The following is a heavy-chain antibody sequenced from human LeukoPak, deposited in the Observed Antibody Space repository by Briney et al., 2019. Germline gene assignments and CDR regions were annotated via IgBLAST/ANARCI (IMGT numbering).Heavy chain of an antibody. CDR2: LVYDGSA. J-gene: IGHJ4*02. CDR1: GASITSESSH. CDR3: ARAPSYRRYSYHS. Sequence: KPSETLSLTCTVSGASITSESSHWGWIPQPPGKGFQWIGGLVYDGSAHYNPSLQGHVSISADTSNNQFSVKLASVTASDTGVYFCARAPSYRRYSYHSWGQGTLVTVSS. V-gene: IGHV4-39*01. D-gene: IGHD3-16*02.